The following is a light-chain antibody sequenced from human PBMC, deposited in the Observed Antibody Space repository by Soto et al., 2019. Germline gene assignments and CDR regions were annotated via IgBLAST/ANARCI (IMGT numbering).Light chain of an antibody. V-gene: IGLV8-61*01. CDR1: SGSVSTNYY. CDR3: VLYMGGGIRV. J-gene: IGLJ3*02. Sequence: QAVVTQEPSFSVSPGGTVTLTCGLSSGSVSTNYYPSWYQQTPGQPPRTLIYNTDTRSSGVPDRFSGSILGNKAALTITGAQANDESDYYCVLYMGGGIRVFGGGTQLTVL. CDR2: NTD.